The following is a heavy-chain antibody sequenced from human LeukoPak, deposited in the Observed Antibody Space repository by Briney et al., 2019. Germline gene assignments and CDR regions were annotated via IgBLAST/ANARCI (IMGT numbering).Heavy chain of an antibody. Sequence: KPSETLSLTCAVSGSSISNGYYWGWIRQPPGKVLEWIGGIFYTGSTHYSSSLKSRVTISVDTSKDQFSLKLSSVTAADTAVYYCARFFRGGLYSNDYWGQGTLVTVSS. CDR1: GSSISNGYY. D-gene: IGHD2-15*01. J-gene: IGHJ4*02. CDR2: IFYTGST. V-gene: IGHV4-38-2*01. CDR3: ARFFRGGLYSNDY.